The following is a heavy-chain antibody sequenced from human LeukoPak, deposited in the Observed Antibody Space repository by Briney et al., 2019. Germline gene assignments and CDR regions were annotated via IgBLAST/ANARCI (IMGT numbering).Heavy chain of an antibody. D-gene: IGHD4-23*01. CDR3: ARDRRGNGD. V-gene: IGHV3-30-3*01. J-gene: IGHJ4*02. CDR1: GFTFSDYA. CDR2: ISYDGSNK. Sequence: PGGSLRLSCAASGFTFSDYAMHWVRQAPGKGLEWVAVISYDGSNKYYADSVKGRFTISRDNSKNTLYLQMNSLRAEDTAVYYCARDRRGNGDWGQGTLVTVSS.